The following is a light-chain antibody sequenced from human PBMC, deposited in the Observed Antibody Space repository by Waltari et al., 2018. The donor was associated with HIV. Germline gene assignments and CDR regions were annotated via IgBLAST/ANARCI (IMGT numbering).Light chain of an antibody. CDR3: SSYTSSSPYA. J-gene: IGLJ1*01. CDR1: SSDAGGYNY. Sequence: QSALTQPASVSGSPGQSITISCTGTSSDAGGYNYVSCYQKHPGKAPKLMIYHVSNRPSGVSNRFSGSKSGNTASLTISGLQAEDEADYYCSSYTSSSPYAFGTGTKVTVL. V-gene: IGLV2-14*03. CDR2: HVS.